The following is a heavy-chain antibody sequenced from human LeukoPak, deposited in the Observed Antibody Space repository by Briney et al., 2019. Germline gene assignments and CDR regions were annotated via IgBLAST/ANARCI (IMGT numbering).Heavy chain of an antibody. CDR3: ARGPEYGSGTYELDY. D-gene: IGHD3-10*01. CDR1: GFTFSSYW. Sequence: GGSLRLSCAASGFTFSSYWMSWVRQAPGKGLEWVANIKQDGSEKYYVDSVKGRFTISRDNAKNSLYLQMNSLRAEDTAMYYCARGPEYGSGTYELDYWGQGTLVTVSS. CDR2: IKQDGSEK. V-gene: IGHV3-7*03. J-gene: IGHJ4*02.